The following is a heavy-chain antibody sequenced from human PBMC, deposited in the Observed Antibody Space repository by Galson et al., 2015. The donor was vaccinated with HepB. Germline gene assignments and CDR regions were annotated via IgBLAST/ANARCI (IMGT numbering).Heavy chain of an antibody. CDR3: ARTPVDTGGMDV. CDR2: ISSSSSYT. Sequence: LRLSCAASGFTFSDYYMSWIRQAPGKGLEWVSYISSSSSYTNYADSVKGRFTISRDNAKNSLYLQMNSLRAEDTAVYYCARTPVDTGGMDVWGQGTTVTVSS. CDR1: GFTFSDYY. J-gene: IGHJ6*02. V-gene: IGHV3-11*03. D-gene: IGHD5-18*01.